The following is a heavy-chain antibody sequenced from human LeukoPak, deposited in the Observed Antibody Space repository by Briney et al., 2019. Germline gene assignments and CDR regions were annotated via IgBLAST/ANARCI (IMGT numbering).Heavy chain of an antibody. CDR1: GESFSDYD. J-gene: IGHJ4*02. V-gene: IGHV4-34*01. CDR3: ARVPGDSD. Sequence: PSETLSLTCAVYGESFSDYDWSWIRQPPGKGLEWIGEISHSGSINYNPSLKSRVTISVDTSKNQFSLKLSSVTAADTAVYYCARVPGDSDWGQGTLVTVSS. CDR2: ISHSGSI. D-gene: IGHD3-22*01.